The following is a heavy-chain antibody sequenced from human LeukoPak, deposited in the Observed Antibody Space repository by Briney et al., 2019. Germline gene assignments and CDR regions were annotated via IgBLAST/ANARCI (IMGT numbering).Heavy chain of an antibody. CDR3: ARGPNTAMAGYGMDV. Sequence: SETLSLTCAVSGGSISSGGYSWSWIRQPPGKGLEWIGYIYHSGSTYYNPSLKSRVTISVDRSKNQFSLKPSSVTAADTAVYYCARGPNTAMAGYGMDVWGQGTTVTVSS. CDR1: GGSISSGGYS. CDR2: IYHSGST. D-gene: IGHD5-18*01. J-gene: IGHJ6*02. V-gene: IGHV4-30-2*01.